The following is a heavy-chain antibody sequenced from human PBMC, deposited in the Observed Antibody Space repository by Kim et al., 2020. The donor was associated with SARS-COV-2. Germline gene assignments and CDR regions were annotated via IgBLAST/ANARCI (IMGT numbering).Heavy chain of an antibody. V-gene: IGHV3-30-3*01. J-gene: IGHJ4*02. CDR3: ARVDEQLAGDY. D-gene: IGHD6-6*01. CDR2: ISYDGSNK. CDR1: GFTFSSYA. Sequence: GGSLRLSCAASGFTFSSYAMHWVRQAPGKGLEWVAVISYDGSNKYYADSVKGRFTISRDNSKNTLYLQMNSLRAEDTAVYYCARVDEQLAGDYWGQGTLVTVSS.